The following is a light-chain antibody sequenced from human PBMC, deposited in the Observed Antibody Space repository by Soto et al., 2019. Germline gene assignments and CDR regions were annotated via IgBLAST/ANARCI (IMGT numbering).Light chain of an antibody. CDR3: QQYSNWPLT. CDR1: QTVNSK. Sequence: EIVMTQSPATVSVSQGERASLSCRASQTVNSKMAWYQQKPGQGPRLLIYGASTRATGIPARFSGSGSGTEYILTISSLQLEDLAVYWCQQYSNWPLTFGQGTTVEI. CDR2: GAS. J-gene: IGKJ1*01. V-gene: IGKV3-15*01.